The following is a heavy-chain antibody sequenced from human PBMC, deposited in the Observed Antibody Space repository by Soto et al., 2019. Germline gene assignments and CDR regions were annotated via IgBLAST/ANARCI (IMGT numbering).Heavy chain of an antibody. CDR3: AKVGEATTVIVVVIASYFDY. CDR2: ISGSGGST. V-gene: IGHV3-23*01. J-gene: IGHJ4*02. D-gene: IGHD3-22*01. CDR1: GFTFSSYA. Sequence: GGSLRLSCAASGFTFSSYAMSWVRQAPGKGLEWVSAISGSGGSTYYADSVKGRFTISRDNSKNTLYLQMNSLRAEDTAVYYCAKVGEATTVIVVVIASYFDYWGQGTLVTVSS.